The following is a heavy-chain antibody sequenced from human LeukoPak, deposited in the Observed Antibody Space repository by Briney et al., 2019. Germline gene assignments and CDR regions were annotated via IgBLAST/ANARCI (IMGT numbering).Heavy chain of an antibody. Sequence: SETLSLTCTVSGGSISSGGYYWSWIRQHPGKGLEWIGYIYYSGSTYYNPSLKSRVTISVDTFKNQFSLKLSSVTAADTAVYYCASYSSSSWHLEYWGQGTLVTVSS. D-gene: IGHD6-13*01. V-gene: IGHV4-31*03. CDR2: IYYSGST. CDR1: GGSISSGGYY. CDR3: ASYSSSSWHLEY. J-gene: IGHJ4*02.